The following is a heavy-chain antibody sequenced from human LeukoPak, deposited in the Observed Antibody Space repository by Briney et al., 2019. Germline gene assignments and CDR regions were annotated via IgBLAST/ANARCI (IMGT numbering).Heavy chain of an antibody. CDR2: IYYSGST. Sequence: SETLSLTCTVSGGSISSHYWSWIRQPPGKGLEWIGYIYYSGSTNYNPSLKSRVTISVDTSKNQFSLKLSSVTAADTAVYYCARESYDFWSGTSHAYYYYYMDVWGKGTTVTVSS. V-gene: IGHV4-59*11. CDR3: ARESYDFWSGTSHAYYYYYMDV. D-gene: IGHD3-3*01. J-gene: IGHJ6*03. CDR1: GGSISSHY.